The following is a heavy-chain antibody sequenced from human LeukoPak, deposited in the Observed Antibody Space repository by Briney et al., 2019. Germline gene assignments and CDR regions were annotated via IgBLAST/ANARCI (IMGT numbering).Heavy chain of an antibody. Sequence: SHTLSLTCGVYGGSFSGYYWRWIRQPPGRGLEWVGENNQRGGTNYNPSLKSRVTISVDTSKNQFSLKLSSVTAADTGVYYCATKYSVAVAANPPYFDYWGQGTLVTVSS. CDR1: GGSFSGYY. D-gene: IGHD6-19*01. CDR2: NNQRGGT. V-gene: IGHV4-34*01. J-gene: IGHJ4*02. CDR3: ATKYSVAVAANPPYFDY.